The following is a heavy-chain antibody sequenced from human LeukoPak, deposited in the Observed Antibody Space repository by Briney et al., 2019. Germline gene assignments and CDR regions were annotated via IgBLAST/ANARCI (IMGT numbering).Heavy chain of an antibody. CDR3: ASMSGYYPSYYFDY. CDR2: ISAYNGNI. J-gene: IGHJ4*02. D-gene: IGHD3-3*01. CDR1: GYTFISYG. Sequence: ASVKVSCKASGYTFISYGITWERQAPGQGLEWLGWISAYNGNIDYAQKLQGRVTLTTDTSTSTAYMEVRSLRSDDTAVYYCASMSGYYPSYYFDYWGQGTLVTVSS. V-gene: IGHV1-18*01.